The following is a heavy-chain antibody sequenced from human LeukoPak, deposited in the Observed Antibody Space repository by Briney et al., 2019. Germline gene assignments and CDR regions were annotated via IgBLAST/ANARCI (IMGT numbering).Heavy chain of an antibody. V-gene: IGHV3-23*01. Sequence: GGSLRLSCAASGFTFSSYAMSWVRQAPGKGLEWVSAISGSGGSTYYADSVKGRFTISRDNSKDTLYLQMNSLRAEDTAVYYCAKALRLGELSFSYWGQGTLVTVSS. CDR3: AKALRLGELSFSY. J-gene: IGHJ4*02. CDR1: GFTFSSYA. D-gene: IGHD3-16*02. CDR2: ISGSGGST.